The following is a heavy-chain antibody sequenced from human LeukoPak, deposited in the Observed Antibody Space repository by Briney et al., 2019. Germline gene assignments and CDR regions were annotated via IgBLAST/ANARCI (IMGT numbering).Heavy chain of an antibody. Sequence: GRSLRLSCAASGFTFSSYAMHWVRQAPGKGLEWVAVISYDGSNKYYADSVKGRFTISRDNSKNTLYLQMNSLRAEDTAVYYCAKDQPASGSYSSYNDAFDIWGQGTMVTVSS. V-gene: IGHV3-30-3*01. J-gene: IGHJ3*02. CDR2: ISYDGSNK. D-gene: IGHD1-26*01. CDR3: AKDQPASGSYSSYNDAFDI. CDR1: GFTFSSYA.